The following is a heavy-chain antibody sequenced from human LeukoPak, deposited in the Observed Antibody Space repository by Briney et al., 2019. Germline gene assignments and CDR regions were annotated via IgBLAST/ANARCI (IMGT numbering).Heavy chain of an antibody. CDR3: ARDPLSGYSSSWYGVGFDY. CDR2: IYYSGST. D-gene: IGHD6-13*01. Sequence: SETLSLTCTVSGGSISSSSYYWGWIRQPPGKGLEWIGSIYYSGSTYYNPSLKSRVTISVDTSKNQFSLKLSSVTAADTAVYYCARDPLSGYSSSWYGVGFDYWGQGTLVTVSS. CDR1: GGSISSSSYY. V-gene: IGHV4-39*07. J-gene: IGHJ4*02.